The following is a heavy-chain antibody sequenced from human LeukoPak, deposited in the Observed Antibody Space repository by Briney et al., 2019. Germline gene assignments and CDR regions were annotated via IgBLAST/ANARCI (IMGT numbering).Heavy chain of an antibody. Sequence: PGGSLRLSCAASGFTFSSYAMSWVRQTPGKGLEWVSAISGSGGSTYYADSVKGRFTISRDNSKNTLYLQMNSLRAEDTAVYYCAKDTVVTPEAFDYWGQGALVTVSS. CDR3: AKDTVVTPEAFDY. J-gene: IGHJ4*02. D-gene: IGHD4-23*01. V-gene: IGHV3-23*01. CDR1: GFTFSSYA. CDR2: ISGSGGST.